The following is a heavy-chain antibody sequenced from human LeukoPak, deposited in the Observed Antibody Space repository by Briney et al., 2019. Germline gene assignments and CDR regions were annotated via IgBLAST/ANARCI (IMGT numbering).Heavy chain of an antibody. CDR3: AKDSGTKAGVAFDI. J-gene: IGHJ3*02. CDR1: GFTFDDYG. CDR2: ISWNSGSI. D-gene: IGHD2-15*01. Sequence: GGSLRLSCAASGFTFDDYGMHWVRQAPGKGLEWVSGISWNSGSIGYADSVKGRFTISRDNAKNSLYLQMNSLRAEDTALYYCAKDSGTKAGVAFDIWGQGTMVTVSS. V-gene: IGHV3-9*01.